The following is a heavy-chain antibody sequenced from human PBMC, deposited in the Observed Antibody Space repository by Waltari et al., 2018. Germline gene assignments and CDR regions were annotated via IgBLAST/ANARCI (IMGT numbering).Heavy chain of an antibody. J-gene: IGHJ4*02. V-gene: IGHV4-38-2*01. CDR2: IYHSGST. D-gene: IGHD4-17*01. Sequence: QVQLQESGPGLVKPSETLSLTCAVSGYSISSGYYWGWIRQPPGKGLEWIGSIYHSGSTYYTPSRKSGVTISVDTSKNQFSLKLSSVTAADTAVYYCALYDYGDYSFDYWGQGTLVTVSS. CDR1: GYSISSGYY. CDR3: ALYDYGDYSFDY.